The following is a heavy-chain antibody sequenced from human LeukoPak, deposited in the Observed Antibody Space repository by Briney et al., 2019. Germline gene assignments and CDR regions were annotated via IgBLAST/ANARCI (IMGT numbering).Heavy chain of an antibody. V-gene: IGHV3-9*03. J-gene: IGHJ4*02. CDR1: GFTFDDYA. Sequence: GGSLRLSYAASGFTFDDYAMHWVRHAPGKGVEWVSGISWNSGSISYADSVKGRFTISRDNAKNSLYLQMNSLRAEDMALYYCAKDWDIVATRYYFDYWGQGTLVTVSS. D-gene: IGHD5-12*01. CDR3: AKDWDIVATRYYFDY. CDR2: ISWNSGSI.